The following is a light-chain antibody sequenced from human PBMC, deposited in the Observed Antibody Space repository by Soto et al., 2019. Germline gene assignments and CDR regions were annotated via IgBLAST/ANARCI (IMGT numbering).Light chain of an antibody. V-gene: IGKV3-20*01. Sequence: EIVLTQSPGTLSLSPGERATLSCRASQSVSSSYLAWYQQKPGQAPRLLIYGASSRATGIPDRFSGSGSGTDFTLTIIRLEPEYFAVYYCQQYGSSPPYTFGQGTKLEIK. CDR3: QQYGSSPPYT. CDR2: GAS. CDR1: QSVSSSY. J-gene: IGKJ2*01.